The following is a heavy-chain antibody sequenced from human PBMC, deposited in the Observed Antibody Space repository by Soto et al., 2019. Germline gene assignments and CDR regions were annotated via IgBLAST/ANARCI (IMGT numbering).Heavy chain of an antibody. CDR2: IVVGSGNT. D-gene: IGHD3-3*01. CDR1: GFTFTSSA. Sequence: EASVKVSCKASGFTFTSSAMQWVRQARGQRLEWIGWIVVGSGNTNYAQKFQERVTITRDMSTSTAYMELSSLRSEDTAVYYCAAAEYYDFWSGPSPLNVWGKGTTVTVSS. CDR3: AAAEYYDFWSGPSPLNV. V-gene: IGHV1-58*02. J-gene: IGHJ6*04.